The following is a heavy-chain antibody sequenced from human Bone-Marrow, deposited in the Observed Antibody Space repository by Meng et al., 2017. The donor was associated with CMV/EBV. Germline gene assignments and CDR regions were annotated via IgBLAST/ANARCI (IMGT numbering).Heavy chain of an antibody. J-gene: IGHJ4*02. V-gene: IGHV3-48*03. D-gene: IGHD3-3*01. CDR1: GFTFSSYE. CDR3: ARFRVVTRYYFDY. CDR2: ISSSGSTI. Sequence: GGSLRLSCAASGFTFSSYEMNWVRQAPGKGLEWVSYISSSGSTIYYADSVKGRFTISRDNAKNSLYLQMNSLRAEDTAVYYCARFRVVTRYYFDYWGQGTLVTGSS.